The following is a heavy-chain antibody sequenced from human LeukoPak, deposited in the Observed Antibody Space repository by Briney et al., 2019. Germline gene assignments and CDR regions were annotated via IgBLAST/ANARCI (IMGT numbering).Heavy chain of an antibody. CDR3: ARALLRGSGSTLAYFDY. CDR2: INHSGSI. Sequence: PSETLSLTCAVYGGSFSGYYWSWIRQPPGKGLEWIGEINHSGSINYNPSLKSRVTISVDTSKNQFSLKLSSVTAADTAVYYCARALLRGSGSTLAYFDYWGQGTLVTVSS. J-gene: IGHJ4*02. D-gene: IGHD3-10*01. CDR1: GGSFSGYY. V-gene: IGHV4-34*01.